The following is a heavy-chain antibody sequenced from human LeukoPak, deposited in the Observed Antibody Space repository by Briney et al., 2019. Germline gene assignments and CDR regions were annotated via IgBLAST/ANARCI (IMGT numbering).Heavy chain of an antibody. CDR3: TRNPHPHCSGVHCPCDS. CDR1: GFTFGDYG. CDR2: IRSYIYSGAT. D-gene: IGHD2-15*01. Sequence: GRSLRLSCTTSGFTFGDYGMSWFRQATGKGLEWVSFIRSYIYSGATDYAASVRGRFVISRDDSESIAYLQMNSLKTEDTGVYYCTRNPHPHCSGVHCPCDSWGQGTLVTVSS. V-gene: IGHV3-49*03. J-gene: IGHJ4*02.